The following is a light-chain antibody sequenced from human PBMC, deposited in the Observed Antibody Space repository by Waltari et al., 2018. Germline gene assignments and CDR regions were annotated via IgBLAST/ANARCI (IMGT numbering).Light chain of an antibody. Sequence: QSVLTQPPSASATPGPRVTLSCSGSSPNLGQNYVHWYQQLPGKAPKLVIFKTNDRPSGVPDRFSGSKSGTSGSLAISGLRSEDEADYYCASWDDSLSSPVFGGGTKLTVL. CDR2: KTN. CDR3: ASWDDSLSSPV. J-gene: IGLJ2*01. CDR1: SPNLGQNY. V-gene: IGLV1-47*01.